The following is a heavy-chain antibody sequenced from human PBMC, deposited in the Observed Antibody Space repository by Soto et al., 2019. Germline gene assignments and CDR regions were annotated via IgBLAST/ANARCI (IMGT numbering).Heavy chain of an antibody. V-gene: IGHV3-11*01. CDR2: IXRSGSTK. J-gene: IGHJ4*02. CDR1: GFTFSDYY. D-gene: IGHD6-13*01. Sequence: VQLVESGGGLVKPGGSLRLSCAASGFTFSDYYMSWIRXAQXXXPXXXXXIXRSGSTKYYADSVKCRVTISRDNGKNSLYLQMNSVRAEDTDVYYCASGLFPDPGIAASGTGDYWFQGTLVTVSS. CDR3: ASGLFPDPGIAASGTGDY.